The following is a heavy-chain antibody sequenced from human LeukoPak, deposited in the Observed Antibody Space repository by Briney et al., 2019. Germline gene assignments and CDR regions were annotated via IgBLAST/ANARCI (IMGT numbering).Heavy chain of an antibody. D-gene: IGHD3-3*01. CDR2: IIPIFGTA. J-gene: IGHJ6*03. Sequence: PVKVSCKASGGTFSSYAISWVRQAPGQGLEWVGGIIPIFGTANYAQKFQGRVTITTDESTSTAYMELSSLRSEDTAVYYCARGGDYDFWSGYRRRGYYYYMDVWGKGTTVTVSS. CDR3: ARGGDYDFWSGYRRRGYYYYMDV. V-gene: IGHV1-69*05. CDR1: GGTFSSYA.